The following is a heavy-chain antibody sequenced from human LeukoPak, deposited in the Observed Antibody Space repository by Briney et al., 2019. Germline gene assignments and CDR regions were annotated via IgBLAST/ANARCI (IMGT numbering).Heavy chain of an antibody. CDR1: GITFRSYV. D-gene: IGHD1-1*01. J-gene: IGHJ4*02. Sequence: GGSLRLSCAASGITFRSYVMSWVRQAPGKGLEWVSGISGSGTSTYYADSVKGRFTISRDNSKSTLSLQMNSLRPEDAAVYYCAKAHDNNCYEFDYWGQGTLVTVSS. V-gene: IGHV3-23*01. CDR2: ISGSGTST. CDR3: AKAHDNNCYEFDY.